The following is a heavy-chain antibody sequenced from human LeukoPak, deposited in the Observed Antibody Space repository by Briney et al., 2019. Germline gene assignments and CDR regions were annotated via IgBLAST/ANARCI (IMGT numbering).Heavy chain of an antibody. CDR2: IKQDGSEK. CDR3: ARVRVSSWYAHDY. Sequence: AGGSLRLSCAASGFTFSSYWMSWVRQAPGKGLEWVANIKQDGSEKYYVDSVKGRFTISRDNAKNSLYPQMNSLRAEDTAVYYCARVRVSSWYAHDYWGQGTLVTVSS. D-gene: IGHD6-13*01. V-gene: IGHV3-7*01. CDR1: GFTFSSYW. J-gene: IGHJ4*02.